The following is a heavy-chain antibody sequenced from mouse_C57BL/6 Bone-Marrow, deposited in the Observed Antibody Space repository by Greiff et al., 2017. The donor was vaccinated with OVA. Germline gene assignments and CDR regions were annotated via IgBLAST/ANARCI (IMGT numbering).Heavy chain of an antibody. D-gene: IGHD2-4*01. CDR3: LYYDYDKGFAY. V-gene: IGHV1-81*01. Sequence: QVQLQQSGAELARPGASVKLSCKASGYTFTSYGISWVKQRTGQGLEWIGEIYPRSGNTYYNEKFKGKATLTADKSSSTAYMELRSLTSEDSAVYFCLYYDYDKGFAYCGQGSLVTVSA. CDR1: GYTFTSYG. CDR2: IYPRSGNT. J-gene: IGHJ3*01.